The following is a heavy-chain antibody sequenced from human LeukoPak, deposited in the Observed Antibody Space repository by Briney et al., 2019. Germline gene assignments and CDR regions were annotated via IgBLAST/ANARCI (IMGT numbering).Heavy chain of an antibody. CDR2: INSNSGSF. CDR3: GKDPIYGSGSYLRTNWFDP. J-gene: IGHJ5*02. Sequence: PGGSLTLSSSGSAFTFDDNDLHWLRQAPGKDLEWVSGINSNSGSFGYADSVKGRFTISRDNAKNSLYLKMNSLRAEDTALYYCGKDPIYGSGSYLRTNWFDPWGQGTLVTVSS. D-gene: IGHD3-10*01. V-gene: IGHV3-9*01. CDR1: AFTFDDND.